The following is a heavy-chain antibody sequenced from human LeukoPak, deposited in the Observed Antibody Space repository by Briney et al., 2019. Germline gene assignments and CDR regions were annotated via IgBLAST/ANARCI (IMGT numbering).Heavy chain of an antibody. CDR1: GYIFTSYG. CDR2: ISANNGHT. Sequence: ASVKVSCKASGYIFTSYGLSWVRQAPGQGLEWMGWISANNGHTHYAQKFQGRLTITRDMYTRTVDMELRSLRSDDTAVYYCARDTRHYRYYESDEYYFNFEYWGQGTLVTVSS. D-gene: IGHD3-22*01. V-gene: IGHV1-18*01. CDR3: ARDTRHYRYYESDEYYFNFEY. J-gene: IGHJ4*02.